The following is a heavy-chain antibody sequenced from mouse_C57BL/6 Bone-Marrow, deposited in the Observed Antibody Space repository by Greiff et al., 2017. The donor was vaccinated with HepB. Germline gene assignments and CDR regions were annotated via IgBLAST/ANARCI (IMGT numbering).Heavy chain of an antibody. V-gene: IGHV1-59*01. CDR1: GYTFTSYW. CDR3: ARDGNGYMY. Sequence: QVQLQQPGAELVRPGTSVKLSCKASGYTFTSYWMHWVKQRPGQGLEWIGVIDPSDSYTNYNQKFKGKATLTVDTSSSTAYMQLSSLTSEDSAVYYCARDGNGYMYGGQGTTLTVSS. D-gene: IGHD2-2*01. J-gene: IGHJ2*01. CDR2: IDPSDSYT.